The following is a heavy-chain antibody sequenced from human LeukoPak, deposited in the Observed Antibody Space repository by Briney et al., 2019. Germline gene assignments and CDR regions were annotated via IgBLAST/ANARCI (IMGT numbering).Heavy chain of an antibody. J-gene: IGHJ4*02. Sequence: KPSETLSLTCTVSGGSISSYYWSWIRQPPGKGLEWIGYIYNSGSTNYNPSLKSRDTLSVDTSKNQLSLRLTSVTAADTAVYYRARGSDFGDYWGQGTLVTVSS. CDR2: IYNSGST. CDR1: GGSISSYY. D-gene: IGHD4-17*01. V-gene: IGHV4-59*01. CDR3: ARGSDFGDY.